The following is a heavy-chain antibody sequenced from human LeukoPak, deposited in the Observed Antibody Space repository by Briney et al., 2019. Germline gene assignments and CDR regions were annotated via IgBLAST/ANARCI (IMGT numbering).Heavy chain of an antibody. D-gene: IGHD1-20*01. CDR1: GFTFSDYY. CDR2: ISSSSSYI. CDR3: ARALRARITGTTASVYGMDV. V-gene: IGHV3-11*05. Sequence: GGSLGLSCAASGFTFSDYYMSWIRQAPGKGLEWVSYISSSSSYINYADSVKGRFTISRDNAKNSLYLEMNSLRAEDTAVYYCARALRARITGTTASVYGMDVWGLGTTVTVSS. J-gene: IGHJ6*02.